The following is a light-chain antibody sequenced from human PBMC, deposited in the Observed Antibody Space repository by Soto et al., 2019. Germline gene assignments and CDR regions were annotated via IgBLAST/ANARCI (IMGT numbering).Light chain of an antibody. Sequence: QSVLTQSPSASASLGASVKLTCTLSSGHSNYAIAWHQQQPETGPRYLMKVNSGGSHIKGDGIPDRFSGSSSGAERYLFISSLQSEDEADYYCQTWGTGSASVAFGGGTQLTVL. V-gene: IGLV4-69*01. J-gene: IGLJ7*01. CDR2: VNSGGSH. CDR3: QTWGTGSASVA. CDR1: SGHSNYA.